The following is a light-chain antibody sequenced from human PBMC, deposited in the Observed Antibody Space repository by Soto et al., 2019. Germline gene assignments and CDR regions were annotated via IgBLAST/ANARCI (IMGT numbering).Light chain of an antibody. CDR1: QSVTDW. CDR3: QEDYRSCT. Sequence: DIQLTQSPSTLSASVGDRVTITCRASQSVTDWLAWYQQKPGKAPKLLIYDASSLQSGVTSRFSGSGSGTEFSLTSSSLQPDDFATYYWQEDYRSCTFGPGTKVEIK. CDR2: DAS. J-gene: IGKJ2*02. V-gene: IGKV1-5*01.